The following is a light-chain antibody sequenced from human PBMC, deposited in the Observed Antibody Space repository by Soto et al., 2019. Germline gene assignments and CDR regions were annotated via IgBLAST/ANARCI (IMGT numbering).Light chain of an antibody. CDR2: GAA. CDR3: QQFNGSPFT. Sequence: EIVLTQSPGTLSLSPGERATLSCRANQSISHYLAWYQQKPGQSPRLLIYGAASRAIGIPDRFNGSGSETTFSLTSSRVQPEDFALYYCQQFNGSPFTFGPGTKVDIK. CDR1: QSISHY. V-gene: IGKV3-20*01. J-gene: IGKJ3*01.